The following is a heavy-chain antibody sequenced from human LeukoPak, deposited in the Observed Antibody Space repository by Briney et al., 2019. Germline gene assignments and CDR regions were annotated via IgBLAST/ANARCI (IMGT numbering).Heavy chain of an antibody. D-gene: IGHD1-26*01. V-gene: IGHV1-2*02. CDR1: GGTFSSYA. CDR3: ARGSGSLPDY. CDR2: INPNSGGT. J-gene: IGHJ4*02. Sequence: ASVKVSCKASGGTFSSYAISWVRQAPGQGLEWMGWINPNSGGTNYAQKFQGRVTMTRDTSISTAYMELSRLRSDDTAVYYCARGSGSLPDYWGQGTLVTVSS.